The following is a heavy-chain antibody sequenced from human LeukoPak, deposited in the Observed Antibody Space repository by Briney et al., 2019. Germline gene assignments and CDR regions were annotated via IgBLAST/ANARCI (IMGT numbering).Heavy chain of an antibody. D-gene: IGHD1-26*01. CDR3: ARGAPSGSYYY. V-gene: IGHV3-74*01. Sequence: GXSLRLSCAASGFTFSSYWMHWVRQAPGKGLVWVSRINSDGSSATYADSVKGRFTISRDNVKNTLYLQMNSLRAEDTAVYYCARGAPSGSYYYWGQGTLVTVSS. CDR2: INSDGSSA. J-gene: IGHJ4*02. CDR1: GFTFSSYW.